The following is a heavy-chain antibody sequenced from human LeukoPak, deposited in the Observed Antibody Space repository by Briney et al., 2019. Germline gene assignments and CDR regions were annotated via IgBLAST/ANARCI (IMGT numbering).Heavy chain of an antibody. Sequence: ASVKVSCKASGYTFTSYYMHWVRQAPGQGLEWMGIINPSGGSTSYAQKFQGRVTMTRDTSTSTVYMELSSLRSEDTAVYYCARDRPVGYCSSTSCYAILNFDYWGQGTLVTVSS. D-gene: IGHD2-2*01. CDR3: ARDRPVGYCSSTSCYAILNFDY. J-gene: IGHJ4*02. CDR2: INPSGGST. CDR1: GYTFTSYY. V-gene: IGHV1-46*01.